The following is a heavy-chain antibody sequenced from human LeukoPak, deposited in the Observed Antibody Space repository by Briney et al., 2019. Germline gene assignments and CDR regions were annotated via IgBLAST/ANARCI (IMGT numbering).Heavy chain of an antibody. J-gene: IGHJ4*02. D-gene: IGHD4-11*01. V-gene: IGHV3-74*01. CDR1: GFTFSSHW. Sequence: PGGSLRLSCAASGFTFSSHWMHWVRQAPGKGLVWVSHINGDGTYTSYADSVKGRFTISRDNAKNTLYLEVNSLRPEDTAMYYCARNDNSQFSWGQGTLVTV. CDR2: INGDGTYT. CDR3: ARNDNSQFS.